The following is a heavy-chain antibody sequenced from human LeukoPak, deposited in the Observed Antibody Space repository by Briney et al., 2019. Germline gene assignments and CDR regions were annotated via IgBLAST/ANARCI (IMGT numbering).Heavy chain of an antibody. CDR1: GFTFGDYA. CDR2: IRSKAYGGTT. J-gene: IGHJ4*02. Sequence: PGGSLRLSCTASGFTFGDYAMSWVRQAPGKGLEWVGFIRSKAYGGTTEYAASVKGRFTISRDDSKSIAYLQMNSLKTEDTAVYYCTSTFYGDPRDYWGQGTLVTVSS. V-gene: IGHV3-49*04. CDR3: TSTFYGDPRDY. D-gene: IGHD4-17*01.